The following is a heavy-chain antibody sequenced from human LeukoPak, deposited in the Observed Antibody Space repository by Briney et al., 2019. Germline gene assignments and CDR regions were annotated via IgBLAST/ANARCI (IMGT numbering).Heavy chain of an antibody. CDR3: AKNLEMATIKAYFDY. CDR2: ISGSGGST. Sequence: GSLRLSCAASGFTFSSYAMSWVRQAPGKGLEWVSAISGSGGSTYYADSVKGRFTISRDNSKNTLYLQMNSLRAEDTAVYYCAKNLEMATIKAYFDYWGQGTLVTVSS. J-gene: IGHJ4*02. V-gene: IGHV3-23*01. CDR1: GFTFSSYA. D-gene: IGHD5-24*01.